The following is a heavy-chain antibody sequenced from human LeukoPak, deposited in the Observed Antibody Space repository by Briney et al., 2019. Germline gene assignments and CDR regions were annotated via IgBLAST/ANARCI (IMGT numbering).Heavy chain of an antibody. Sequence: GASVKVSCKASGYTFTSYGISWVRQAPGQGLEWMGWISAYNGNTNYAQKLQGRVTMTTDTSTSTAYMELRSLRSDDTAVYYCARSFNYYDSSGYSFGASQGDAFDIWGQGTMVTVSS. CDR2: ISAYNGNT. CDR1: GYTFTSYG. CDR3: ARSFNYYDSSGYSFGASQGDAFDI. J-gene: IGHJ3*02. V-gene: IGHV1-18*01. D-gene: IGHD3-22*01.